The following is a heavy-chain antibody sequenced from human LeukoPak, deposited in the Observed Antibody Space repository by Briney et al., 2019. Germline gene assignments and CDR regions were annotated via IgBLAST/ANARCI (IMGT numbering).Heavy chain of an antibody. V-gene: IGHV4-59*08. D-gene: IGHD4-17*01. Sequence: SETLSLTCTVSGDSISVYYWSWIRQPPGKGLEWIGFINYSGSTPYNPSLKSRVTISVDTSKNLFSLEVTSVTAADTAVYYCARTYRTTVTHYYFDHWGQGALVAVSS. CDR3: ARTYRTTVTHYYFDH. CDR1: GDSISVYY. J-gene: IGHJ4*02. CDR2: INYSGST.